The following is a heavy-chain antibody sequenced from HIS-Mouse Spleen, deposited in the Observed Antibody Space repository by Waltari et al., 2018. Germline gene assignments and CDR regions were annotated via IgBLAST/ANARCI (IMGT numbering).Heavy chain of an antibody. Sequence: QLQLQESGPGLVKPSETLSLTCTVSGGSIRSSSYYWDWIRQPPGKGLEWIGSIYYSGSTYYNPSLKSRVTISVDTSKNQFSLKLSSVTAADTAVYYCAREIPYSSSWYDWYFDLWGRGTLVTVSS. CDR3: AREIPYSSSWYDWYFDL. CDR2: IYYSGST. V-gene: IGHV4-39*07. CDR1: GGSIRSSSYY. D-gene: IGHD6-13*01. J-gene: IGHJ2*01.